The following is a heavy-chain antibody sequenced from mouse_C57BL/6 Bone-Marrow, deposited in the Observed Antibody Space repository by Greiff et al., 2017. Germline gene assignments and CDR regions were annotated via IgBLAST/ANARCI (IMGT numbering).Heavy chain of an antibody. J-gene: IGHJ2*01. Sequence: VQLQQSGAELARPGASVKLSCKASGYTFTSYGISWVKQSNGQGLEGIGGMYPRSGNTYYNEKFKGKATLTADKSSSNAYMELRSLTSEDSSVYVCARCDDDLDYWDRGTTLSVSA. CDR1: GYTFTSYG. CDR2: MYPRSGNT. V-gene: IGHV1-81*01. D-gene: IGHD2-3*01. CDR3: ARCDDDLDY.